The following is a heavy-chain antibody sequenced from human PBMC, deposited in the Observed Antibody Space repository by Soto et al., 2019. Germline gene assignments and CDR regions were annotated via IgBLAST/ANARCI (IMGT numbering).Heavy chain of an antibody. CDR3: ASYYYGSGSYYDRIPYYYYGMDV. CDR1: GGSISSSSYY. V-gene: IGHV4-39*01. Sequence: SETLSLTCTVSGGSISSSSYYWGWIRQPPGKGLEWIGSIYYSGSTYYNPSLKSRVTISVDTSKNQFSLKLSSVTAADTAVYYCASYYYGSGSYYDRIPYYYYGMDVWGQGTTVTVSS. J-gene: IGHJ6*02. D-gene: IGHD3-10*01. CDR2: IYYSGST.